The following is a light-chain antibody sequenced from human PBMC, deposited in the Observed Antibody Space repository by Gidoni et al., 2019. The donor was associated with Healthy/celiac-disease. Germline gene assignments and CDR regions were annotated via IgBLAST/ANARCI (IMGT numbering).Light chain of an antibody. Sequence: HSLLPPPPSVSRAPGPTVTISCTGSSSNIGAVYDVHWYQQLPVTAPQLLIDGTSTRPSGVPDRFSGSKAGTSAALAITGLQAEEEADDYCQYYDSSRRGSMVFGGGTKLTV. CDR2: GTS. CDR3: QYYDSSRRGSMV. CDR1: SSNIGAVYD. J-gene: IGLJ3*02. V-gene: IGLV1-40*01.